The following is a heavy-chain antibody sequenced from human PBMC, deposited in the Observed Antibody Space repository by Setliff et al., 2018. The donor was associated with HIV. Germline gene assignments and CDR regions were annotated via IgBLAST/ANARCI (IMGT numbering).Heavy chain of an antibody. J-gene: IGHJ5*02. Sequence: KTSETLSLTCTVSRGSISSSGFYWGWIRQPPGKGLEWIGSFYYSGIRNYNPSLKSRVTMSLDTSKNRFSLQLRSVTAADTAVYHCARQNIAAYWFDPWGQGTLVTVSS. V-gene: IGHV4-39*07. D-gene: IGHD2-15*01. CDR3: ARQNIAAYWFDP. CDR2: FYYSGIR. CDR1: RGSISSSGFY.